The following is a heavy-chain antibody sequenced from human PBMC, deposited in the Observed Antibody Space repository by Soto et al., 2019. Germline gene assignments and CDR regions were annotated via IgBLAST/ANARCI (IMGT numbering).Heavy chain of an antibody. CDR3: TTDRTEYYYDSSGYHWASLFDY. D-gene: IGHD3-22*01. V-gene: IGHV3-15*01. J-gene: IGHJ4*02. CDR1: GFTFSNAW. Sequence: KTGGSLRLSCAASGFTFSNAWMSWVRQAPGKGLEWVGRIKSKTDGGTTDYAAPVKGRFTISRDDSKNTLYLQMNSLKTEDTAVYYCTTDRTEYYYDSSGYHWASLFDYWGQGTLVTVSS. CDR2: IKSKTDGGTT.